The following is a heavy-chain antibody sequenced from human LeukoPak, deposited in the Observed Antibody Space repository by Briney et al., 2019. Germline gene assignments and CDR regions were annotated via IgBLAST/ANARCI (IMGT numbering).Heavy chain of an antibody. J-gene: IGHJ4*02. V-gene: IGHV5-51*01. CDR2: IYPGDSDT. CDR1: GYSFTSYW. Sequence: GESLKISCKGSGYSFTSYWIGWVRQMPGKGLEWMGIIYPGDSDTRYSPSFQGQVTISADKSISTAYLQWSSLKASDTAMYYCVRLNVDIVATTYYFDYWGQGTLVTVSS. D-gene: IGHD5-12*01. CDR3: VRLNVDIVATTYYFDY.